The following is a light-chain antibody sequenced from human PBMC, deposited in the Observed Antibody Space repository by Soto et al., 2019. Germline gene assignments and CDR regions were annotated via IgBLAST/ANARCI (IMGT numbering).Light chain of an antibody. J-gene: IGLJ1*01. CDR3: SSYTSSSTLGV. CDR2: EVN. V-gene: IGLV2-14*01. Sequence: QSVLTQPASVSGSPGQSFSISCTGTSSDVGGYNYVSWYQQHPGKAPKLMIYEVNNRPSGVSNRFSGSKSGNTASLTISGPQAEDEADYYCSSYTSSSTLGVFGTGTKVTVL. CDR1: SSDVGGYNY.